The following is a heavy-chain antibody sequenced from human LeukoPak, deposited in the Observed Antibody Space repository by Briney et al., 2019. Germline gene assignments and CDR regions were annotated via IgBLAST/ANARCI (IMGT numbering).Heavy chain of an antibody. CDR1: GFTFSSYW. V-gene: IGHV3-7*01. CDR3: ARDLNIEVVPDVSNYDAFDI. Sequence: GGSLRLSCAASGFTFSSYWMSWVRQAPGQGLEGVANIKYDGSKKYYVDSVKGRFTISTDNAKNALYPQMDSLRAEDTAVYYCARDLNIEVVPDVSNYDAFDIWGQGTMVTVSS. D-gene: IGHD2-2*01. J-gene: IGHJ3*02. CDR2: IKYDGSKK.